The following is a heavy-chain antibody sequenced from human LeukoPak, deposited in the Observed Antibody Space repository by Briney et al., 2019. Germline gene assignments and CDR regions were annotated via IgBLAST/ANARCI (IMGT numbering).Heavy chain of an antibody. V-gene: IGHV1-46*01. J-gene: IGHJ4*02. CDR1: GYTFTSYY. Sequence: ASVKVSCKASGYTFTSYYMHWVRQAPGQGLEWMGIINPSGGSTSYAQKFQGRVTMTRDTSISTAYMELSRLRSDDTAVYYCARVKRMGYDYVWGSYRYWGQGTLVTVSS. CDR3: ARVKRMGYDYVWGSYRY. D-gene: IGHD3-16*02. CDR2: INPSGGST.